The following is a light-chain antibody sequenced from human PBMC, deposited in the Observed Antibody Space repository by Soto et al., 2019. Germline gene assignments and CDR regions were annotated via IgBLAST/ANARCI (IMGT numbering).Light chain of an antibody. CDR3: QQYGSSPRT. Sequence: EIVLTQSPGTLSLSSGERATLSCRASQSVSSSSLAWYQQKPGQAPRLLIYGASSRATGIPDRFSGSGSGTDFTLTISRLEPEDFAVFYCQQYGSSPRTFGGGTKVEIK. J-gene: IGKJ4*01. V-gene: IGKV3-20*01. CDR2: GAS. CDR1: QSVSSSS.